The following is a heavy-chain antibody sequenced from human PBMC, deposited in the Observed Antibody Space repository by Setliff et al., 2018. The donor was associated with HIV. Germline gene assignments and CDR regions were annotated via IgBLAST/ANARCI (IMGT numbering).Heavy chain of an antibody. CDR1: GGSISSGNYY. V-gene: IGHV4-61*02. D-gene: IGHD3-22*01. CDR2: IYTSGST. CDR3: ARFVFGSGYYFDY. Sequence: SETLSLTCPVSGGSISSGNYYWSWIRQPAGKGLEWIGRIYTSGSTNYNPSLKSRVTIAVDTSRNQFSLKLSAVTAADTAVHYCARFVFGSGYYFDYWGQGTLVTVSS. J-gene: IGHJ4*02.